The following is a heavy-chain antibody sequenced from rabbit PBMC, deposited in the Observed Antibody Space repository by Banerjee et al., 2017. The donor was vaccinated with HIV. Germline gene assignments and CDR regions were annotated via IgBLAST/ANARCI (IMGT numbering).Heavy chain of an antibody. Sequence: QEQLEESGGDLVKPEGSLTLTCTASGFSFSSSYWICWVRQAPGKGLEWIACIYAGSSGSTYYASWAKGRFTISKTSSTTVTLQMTSLTAADTATYFCASRYTYGYAGYAYATDYFNLWGPGTLVTVS. CDR2: IYAGSSGST. V-gene: IGHV1S45*01. D-gene: IGHD6-1*01. J-gene: IGHJ4*01. CDR1: GFSFSSSYW. CDR3: ASRYTYGYAGYAYATDYFNL.